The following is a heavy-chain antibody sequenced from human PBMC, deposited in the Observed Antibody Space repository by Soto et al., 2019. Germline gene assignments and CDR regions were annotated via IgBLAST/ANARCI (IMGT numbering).Heavy chain of an antibody. J-gene: IGHJ3*02. D-gene: IGHD4-17*01. CDR1: VCTFSSYS. Sequence: ASVKVSCKASVCTFSSYSMSWVRQAPGQGLEWMGGIIPIFGTANYAQKFQGRVTITADESTSTAYMELSSLRSEDTAVYYCARGFTTVTSAFDIWGQGTMVTVSS. CDR2: IIPIFGTA. V-gene: IGHV1-69*13. CDR3: ARGFTTVTSAFDI.